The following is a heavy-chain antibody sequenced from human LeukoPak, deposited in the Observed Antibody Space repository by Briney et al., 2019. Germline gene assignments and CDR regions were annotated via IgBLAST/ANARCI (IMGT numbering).Heavy chain of an antibody. D-gene: IGHD3-10*01. CDR2: IIPIFGTA. CDR1: GGTFSSYA. Sequence: GASVKVSCKASGGTFSSYAISWVRQAPGQGLEWMGRIIPIFGTANYAQKFQGRVTITTDESTSTAYMELSSLRSEDTAVYYCARDYYGSGSYMGFDYWGQGTLVTVSS. J-gene: IGHJ4*02. V-gene: IGHV1-69*05. CDR3: ARDYYGSGSYMGFDY.